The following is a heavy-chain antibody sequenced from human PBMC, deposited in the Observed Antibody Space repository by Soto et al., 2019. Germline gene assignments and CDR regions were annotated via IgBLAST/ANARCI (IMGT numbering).Heavy chain of an antibody. Sequence: GESLKISCKGSGYSFSSYWIGWVRQMPGKGLEWMGIIYPGDSDTRYSPSFQGQVTISADKSISTAYLQWNSLKASDTAMYYCARRGIWVFGNWHSDHNHHYGPAVPG. CDR2: IYPGDSDT. J-gene: IGHJ6*02. D-gene: IGHD1-7*01. CDR3: ARRGIWVFGNWHSDHNHHYGPAV. V-gene: IGHV5-51*01. CDR1: GYSFSSYW.